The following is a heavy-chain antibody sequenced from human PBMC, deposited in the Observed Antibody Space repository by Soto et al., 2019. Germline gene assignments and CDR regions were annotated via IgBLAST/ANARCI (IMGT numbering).Heavy chain of an antibody. Sequence: QVQLVQSGAEVKKPGASVKVSCKASGYTFTSYDIKWVRQATGQGLEWMGWMNPNSGNTGYAQKFQGRVTMTRNTSISTAYMELSSLRSEDTAVYYCARGRGTYYYDSSGYSPLDYWGQGTLVTVSS. V-gene: IGHV1-8*01. CDR2: MNPNSGNT. D-gene: IGHD3-22*01. CDR1: GYTFTSYD. CDR3: ARGRGTYYYDSSGYSPLDY. J-gene: IGHJ4*02.